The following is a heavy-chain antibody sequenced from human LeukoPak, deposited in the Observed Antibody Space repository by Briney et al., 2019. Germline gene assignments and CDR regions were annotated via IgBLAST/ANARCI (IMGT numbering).Heavy chain of an antibody. CDR1: GYTFTGYY. CDR2: INPNRGGT. V-gene: IGHV1-2*02. CDR3: AAAYYGSGSYAFDI. J-gene: IGHJ3*02. Sequence: SVKVSCKASGYTFTGYYMHWVRQAPGQGLEWMGWINPNRGGTNYAQKFQGRVTMTRDTSISTAYMELSRLRSDDTAVYYCAAAYYGSGSYAFDIWGQGTMVTVSS. D-gene: IGHD3-10*01.